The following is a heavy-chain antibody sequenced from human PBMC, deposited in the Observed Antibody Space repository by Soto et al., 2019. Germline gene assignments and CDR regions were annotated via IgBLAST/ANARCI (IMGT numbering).Heavy chain of an antibody. V-gene: IGHV4-59*01. D-gene: IGHD6-19*01. CDR1: GGSISSYY. CDR2: IYYSGST. CDR3: ARERGWTNTFDY. J-gene: IGHJ4*02. Sequence: QVQLQESGPGLVKPSETLSLTCTVSGGSISSYYWSWIRQPPGKGLEWIGYIYYSGSTNYNPSLKSRVTISVDTSKNQFSLKLSSVTAADTAVYYCARERGWTNTFDYWGQGTLVTVSS.